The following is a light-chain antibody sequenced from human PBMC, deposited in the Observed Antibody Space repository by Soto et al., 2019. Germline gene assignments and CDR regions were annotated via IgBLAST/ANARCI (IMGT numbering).Light chain of an antibody. Sequence: ETVLTQSPGTLSLSPGERATLSCRASQSVSSSYLAWYQQRPGHAPRLLIYRVSSMATGIPDRFSGSGSGTDFTLTISRLEPEAFAVYYCQQYGSSPWTFGQGTKVEIK. CDR1: QSVSSSY. CDR2: RVS. V-gene: IGKV3-20*01. CDR3: QQYGSSPWT. J-gene: IGKJ1*01.